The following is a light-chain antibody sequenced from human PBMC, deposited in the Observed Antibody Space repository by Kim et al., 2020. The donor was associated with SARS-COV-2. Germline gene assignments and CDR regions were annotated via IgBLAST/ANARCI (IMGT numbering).Light chain of an antibody. Sequence: LSCRASQTVWHDVLAWYQQKPGQPPKLIIYTSSIGVPGLHDRFSGSPEGFRGCLSGTIFTLAIESLEPGDSAVFYCKQYGFPLYNWGQGTKLEL. CDR2: TSS. CDR1: QTVWHDV. J-gene: IGKJ2*01. CDR3: KQYGFPLYN. V-gene: IGKV3-20*01.